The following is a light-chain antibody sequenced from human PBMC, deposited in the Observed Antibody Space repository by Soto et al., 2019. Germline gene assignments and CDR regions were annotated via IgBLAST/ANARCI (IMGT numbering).Light chain of an antibody. CDR3: QQYYSTPLT. Sequence: EIVLAQSPATLSLSPGERATLSCRASQSVSSYLAWYQQKPGQAPRLLIFDASIRVPTTPPRFSGSVSGTEFSLSISSLQSEDFAVYYCQQYYSTPLTFGGGAKVDIK. CDR1: QSVSSY. V-gene: IGKV3-15*01. J-gene: IGKJ4*01. CDR2: DAS.